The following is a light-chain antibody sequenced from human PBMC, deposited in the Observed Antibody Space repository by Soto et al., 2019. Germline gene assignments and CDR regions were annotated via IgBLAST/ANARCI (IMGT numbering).Light chain of an antibody. CDR1: EGINIY. CDR3: QQYQRHHPS. Sequence: DIQMTQSPPSLSASVGDRVTIICRASEGINIYLAWFQQKPGKAPKSLIYGATSLQRGVPSRFSGSGGDTDFSLTISSLQPEDTETYSCQQYQRHHPSLGGGTRADIK. CDR2: GAT. V-gene: IGKV1-16*01. J-gene: IGKJ4*01.